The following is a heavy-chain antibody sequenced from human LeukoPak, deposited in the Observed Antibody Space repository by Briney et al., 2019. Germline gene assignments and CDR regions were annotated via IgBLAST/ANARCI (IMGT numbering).Heavy chain of an antibody. Sequence: GESLMISCRGSGYSFTNFWIGWVRQMPGKGLEWMGIIYPGDSDTRYSPSFQGQVTISAAKSINTAYLQWSSLKASDTAIYYCARSASAYYNVFDYWGQGTLVTISS. D-gene: IGHD1-26*01. J-gene: IGHJ4*02. CDR1: GYSFTNFW. CDR3: ARSASAYYNVFDY. CDR2: IYPGDSDT. V-gene: IGHV5-51*01.